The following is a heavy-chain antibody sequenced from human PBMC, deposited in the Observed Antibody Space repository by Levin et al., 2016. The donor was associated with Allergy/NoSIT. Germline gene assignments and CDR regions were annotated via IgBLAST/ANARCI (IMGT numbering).Heavy chain of an antibody. D-gene: IGHD6-19*01. CDR1: GFTFSRYA. Sequence: LSLTCVASGFTFSRYAMSWVRQAPGKGLEWVANIKEDGSEKYYVDSLKGRFTISRDNAKNSLYLQMNSLRVEDTAVYYCAREHSSGWKYLHPLDYWGQGTLVTVSS. CDR3: AREHSSGWKYLHPLDY. J-gene: IGHJ4*02. V-gene: IGHV3-7*03. CDR2: IKEDGSEK.